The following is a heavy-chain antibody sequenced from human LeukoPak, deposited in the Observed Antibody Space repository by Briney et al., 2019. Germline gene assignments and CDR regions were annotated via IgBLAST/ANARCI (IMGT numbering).Heavy chain of an antibody. Sequence: PSGTLSLTCTVSGGSISNYYWNWIRQPPGKGLEWIGYIHYSGDTKYNPSLKSRVTTSVDTSKNQFSLMLNSATAADTAVYYCARVSRGYTISWLGIWGQGKMVTVSS. CDR2: IHYSGDT. J-gene: IGHJ3*02. D-gene: IGHD6-13*01. V-gene: IGHV4-59*01. CDR1: GGSISNYY. CDR3: ARVSRGYTISWLGI.